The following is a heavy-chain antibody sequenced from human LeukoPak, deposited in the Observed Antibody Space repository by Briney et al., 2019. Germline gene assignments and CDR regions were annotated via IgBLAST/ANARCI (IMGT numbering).Heavy chain of an antibody. D-gene: IGHD3-10*01. J-gene: IGHJ4*02. CDR2: INPNSGGT. CDR3: ARASSRRAYSSGGYYFDY. CDR1: GYTFTGYY. V-gene: IGHV1-2*02. Sequence: ASVKVSCKASGYTFTGYYMHWVRQAPGQGLEWMGWINPNSGGTNYAQKFQGRVTMTRDTSISTAYMELSRLRSDDTAVYYCARASSRRAYSSGGYYFDYWGQGTLVTVSS.